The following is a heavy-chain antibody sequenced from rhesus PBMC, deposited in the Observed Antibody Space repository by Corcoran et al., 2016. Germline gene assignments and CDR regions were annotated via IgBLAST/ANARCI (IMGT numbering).Heavy chain of an antibody. CDR2: ISPYNGNK. D-gene: IGHD5-42*01. CDR3: TRGGYSGFDY. V-gene: IGHV1-180*01. J-gene: IGHJ4*01. Sequence: QVQLVQSGAEIQQPGPSVKLSCKASGYTFTSYSMHWVSQAPGQCLEGIELISPYNGNKSYEQNFQGRVTITTDTSTSTGYMELSSLRSEDTAVYYCTRGGYSGFDYWGQGVLVTVSS. CDR1: GYTFTSYS.